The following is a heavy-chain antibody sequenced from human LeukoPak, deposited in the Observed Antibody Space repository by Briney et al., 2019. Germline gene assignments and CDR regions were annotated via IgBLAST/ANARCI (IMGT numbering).Heavy chain of an antibody. Sequence: PGGSLRLSRAASGFTFSSYGMHWVRQAPGKGLEWVAFIRYDGSNKYYADSVKGRFTISRDNSKNTLYLQMNSRRAEDTAVYYCAKGYYYDSSGFGGRSGIDYWGQGTLVTVSS. V-gene: IGHV3-30*02. CDR3: AKGYYYDSSGFGGRSGIDY. CDR2: IRYDGSNK. J-gene: IGHJ4*02. D-gene: IGHD3-22*01. CDR1: GFTFSSYG.